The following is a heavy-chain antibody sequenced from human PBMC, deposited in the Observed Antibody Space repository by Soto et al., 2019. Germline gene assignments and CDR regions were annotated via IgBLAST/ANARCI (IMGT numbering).Heavy chain of an antibody. V-gene: IGHV3-30*18. CDR3: AKDHLMTTVTTVGY. D-gene: IGHD4-17*01. Sequence: QVQLVESGGGVVQPGRSLRLSCAASGFTFSSYGMHWVRQAPGKGLEWVAVISYDGSNKYYADSVKGRFTISRVNSKNTLYLQMNSLRAEDTAVYYCAKDHLMTTVTTVGYWGQGTLVTVSS. CDR1: GFTFSSYG. J-gene: IGHJ4*02. CDR2: ISYDGSNK.